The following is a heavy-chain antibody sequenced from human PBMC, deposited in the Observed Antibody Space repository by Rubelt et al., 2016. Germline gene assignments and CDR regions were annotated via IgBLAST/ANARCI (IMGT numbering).Heavy chain of an antibody. CDR2: LYWDDDK. J-gene: IGHJ4*02. CDR3: AQWRSYFFDY. Sequence: QITLKESGPTLVKPTQALTLTCTFSGFSLTTSGVGVGWILQPPGKALEWLVLLYWDDDKSYSPSLKSRIRITTHTSTTQETLRITKDTSKNQVVRTMTNMDPVDTATYYCAQWRSYFFDYWGQGTLVTVSS. V-gene: IGHV2-5*02. D-gene: IGHD5-12*01. CDR1: GFSLTTSGVG.